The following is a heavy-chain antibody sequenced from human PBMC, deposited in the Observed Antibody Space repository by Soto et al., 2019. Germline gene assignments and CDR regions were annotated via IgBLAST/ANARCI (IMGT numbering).Heavy chain of an antibody. J-gene: IGHJ4*02. CDR1: GCTFSSYA. CDR3: AREVRRDYYDSSGYYRITEYYFDY. Sequence: SVKVSCKASGCTFSSYAISWVRQAPGQGLEWMGGIIPIFGTANYAQKFQGRVTITADESTSTAYMELSSLRSEDTAVYYCAREVRRDYYDSSGYYRITEYYFDYWGQGTLVTVSS. V-gene: IGHV1-69*13. CDR2: IIPIFGTA. D-gene: IGHD3-22*01.